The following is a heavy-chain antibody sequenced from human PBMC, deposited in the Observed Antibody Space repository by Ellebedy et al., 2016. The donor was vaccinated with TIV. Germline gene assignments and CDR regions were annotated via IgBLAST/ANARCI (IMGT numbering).Heavy chain of an antibody. Sequence: GESLKISCAASGFTFSSYGMHWVRQAPGKGLEWVAVISYDGSNKYYADSVKGRFTISRDNSKNTLYLQMNSLRAEDTAVYYCAKDVIVVVVAATPPYFDYWGQGTLVTVSS. CDR2: ISYDGSNK. D-gene: IGHD2-15*01. J-gene: IGHJ4*02. V-gene: IGHV3-30*18. CDR3: AKDVIVVVVAATPPYFDY. CDR1: GFTFSSYG.